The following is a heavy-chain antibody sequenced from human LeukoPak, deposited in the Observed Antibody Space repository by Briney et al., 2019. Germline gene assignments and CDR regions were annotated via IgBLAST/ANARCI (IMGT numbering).Heavy chain of an antibody. D-gene: IGHD3-10*01. Sequence: GGSLRLSCAASGFTFINYWMVWVRQAPGKGLLWVSRINSDGSSTTYADSVKGRFTISRDNAKNTVYLQMDSLRAEDTAIYYCVRDSGRGSGSLFDHWGQGTLVTVSS. CDR1: GFTFINYW. CDR2: INSDGSST. CDR3: VRDSGRGSGSLFDH. V-gene: IGHV3-74*01. J-gene: IGHJ4*02.